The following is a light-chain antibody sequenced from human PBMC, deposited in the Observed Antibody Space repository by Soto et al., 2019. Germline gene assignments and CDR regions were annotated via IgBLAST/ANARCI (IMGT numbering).Light chain of an antibody. CDR3: QQYNNWPPIT. Sequence: EIVMTHSPATLSVSPGERATLSCRASQSVSSNLAWYQQKPGQAPRLLIYGASTTATGIPARFSGSGSGTEFTHTIGSLQSEDLAVYYWQQYNNWPPITFRHGTRLEI. V-gene: IGKV3-15*01. CDR2: GAS. CDR1: QSVSSN. J-gene: IGKJ5*01.